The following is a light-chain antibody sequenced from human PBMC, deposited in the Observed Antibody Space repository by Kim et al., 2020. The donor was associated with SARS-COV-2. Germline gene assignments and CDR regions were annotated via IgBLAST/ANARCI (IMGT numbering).Light chain of an antibody. V-gene: IGKV1-5*03. CDR1: QSISTW. J-gene: IGKJ2*01. CDR3: QQYNTYSEYT. CDR2: KAS. Sequence: DIQMTQSPSTLSASVGDSVTITCRASQSISTWLAWYQQKPGKAPKVLIYKASSLESGVPSRFSGSGSGTEFTLTISSLQPDDFATYYCQQYNTYSEYTFGQGTKLEI.